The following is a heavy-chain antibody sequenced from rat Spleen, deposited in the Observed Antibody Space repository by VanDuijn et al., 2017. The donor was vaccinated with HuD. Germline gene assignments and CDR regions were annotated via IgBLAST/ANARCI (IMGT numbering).Heavy chain of an antibody. V-gene: IGHV3-3*01. J-gene: IGHJ3*01. D-gene: IGHD1-12*02. CDR2: INSAGST. Sequence: EVQLQESGPGLVKPSQSLSLTCSVTGHSISSSYRWNWIREFPGRKLEWMGYINSAGSTIYNPSLKSRISITRATSTNQFFLQVDSGTTDDTATYYCASSDGVHYYLPFADWGQGTLVTVSS. CDR1: GHSISSSYR. CDR3: ASSDGVHYYLPFAD.